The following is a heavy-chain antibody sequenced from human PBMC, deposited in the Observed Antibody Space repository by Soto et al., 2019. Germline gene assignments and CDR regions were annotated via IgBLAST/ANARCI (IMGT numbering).Heavy chain of an antibody. CDR2: IYYSGST. CDR3: ARQGSSGGSRRPNDAFDI. V-gene: IGHV4-39*01. Sequence: SETLSLTCTVSGGSISSSSYYWGWIRQPPGKGLEWIGSIYYSGSTYYNPSLKSRVTISVDTSKNQFSLKLSSVTAADTAVYYCARQGSSGGSRRPNDAFDIWGQGTMVTVSS. CDR1: GGSISSSSYY. J-gene: IGHJ3*02. D-gene: IGHD2-15*01.